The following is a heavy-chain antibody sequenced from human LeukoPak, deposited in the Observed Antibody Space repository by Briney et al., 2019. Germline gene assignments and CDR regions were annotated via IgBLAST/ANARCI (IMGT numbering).Heavy chain of an antibody. V-gene: IGHV3-74*01. D-gene: IGHD3-3*01. Sequence: GGSLRLSCAASGFTFSSYWMNWVRQAPGKGLVWVSRIDTDGSSTTYADSVKGRFTISRDNAKNMLYLQMNTLRAEDTAVYYCARGLAIFGVVNDGLDIWGQGTKVTVSS. CDR2: IDTDGSST. CDR1: GFTFSSYW. CDR3: ARGLAIFGVVNDGLDI. J-gene: IGHJ3*02.